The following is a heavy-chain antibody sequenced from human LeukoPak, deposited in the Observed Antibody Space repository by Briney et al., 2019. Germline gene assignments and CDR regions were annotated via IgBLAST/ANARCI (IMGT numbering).Heavy chain of an antibody. CDR2: MNPNSGNT. CDR1: GYTFTIYD. J-gene: IGHJ4*02. D-gene: IGHD3-3*01. Sequence: ASVKVSCKASGYTFTIYDINWVRQATGQGLEWMGWMNPNSGNTGYAQKFQGRVTMTRNTSISTAYMELSSLRSADTAVYYCASTTIYYDFWSGYPRHFDYWGQGTLVTVSS. V-gene: IGHV1-8*01. CDR3: ASTTIYYDFWSGYPRHFDY.